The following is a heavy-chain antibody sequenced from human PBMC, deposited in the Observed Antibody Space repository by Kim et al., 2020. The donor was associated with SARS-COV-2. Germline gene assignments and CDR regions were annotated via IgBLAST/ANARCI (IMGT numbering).Heavy chain of an antibody. D-gene: IGHD3-3*01. V-gene: IGHV1-69*01. Sequence: TPDYAQRFQDRVTITADEATNPAYMELTSLRSDDTAVYYCARVGVSNYFDPWGQGTLVTVSS. CDR3: ARVGVSNYFDP. CDR2: TP. J-gene: IGHJ5*02.